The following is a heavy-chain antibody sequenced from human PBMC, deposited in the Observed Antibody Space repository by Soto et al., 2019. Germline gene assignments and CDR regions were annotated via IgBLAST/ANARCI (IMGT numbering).Heavy chain of an antibody. V-gene: IGHV1-69*08. CDR3: SRDPGFAD. CDR2: ITPMLGVA. J-gene: IGHJ4*02. Sequence: QVQLVQSGAEVKKPGSSVKVSCKASGGTFSSYSISWVRQAPGQGLEWMGRITPMLGVASYAQKFQGRVTITADKTTTTAYMELTSVRPEDTAVYCCSRDPGFADWGQGTLVTVSS. CDR1: GGTFSSYS.